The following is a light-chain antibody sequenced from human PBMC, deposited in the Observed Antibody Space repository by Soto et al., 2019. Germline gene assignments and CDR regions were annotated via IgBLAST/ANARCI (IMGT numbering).Light chain of an antibody. J-gene: IGKJ1*01. Sequence: DIQMTQSPSTLSASVGDRVTITCRASQSISSWLAWYQQKPGKAPKLLIYKTSSLESGLPSRFSGSGSGTEFPLTISSLQPDDFATYYCQQYNSYSWTFGQGTKVEIK. CDR2: KTS. CDR1: QSISSW. V-gene: IGKV1-5*03. CDR3: QQYNSYSWT.